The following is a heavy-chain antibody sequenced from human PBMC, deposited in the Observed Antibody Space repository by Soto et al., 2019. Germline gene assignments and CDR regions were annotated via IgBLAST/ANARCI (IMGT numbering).Heavy chain of an antibody. Sequence: EVQLLDSGGGLVQPGGSLRLSCAASGFTFSSYAMSWVRQAPGKGLEWVSSISGSGGGTYYADSVKGRFTISRDNSKNTLSLQMNSLRAEDTAVYCCAKSRGSGSYFNPSDAFDFWGQGTMVTVSS. V-gene: IGHV3-23*01. D-gene: IGHD3-10*01. CDR1: GFTFSSYA. CDR2: ISGSGGGT. J-gene: IGHJ3*01. CDR3: AKSRGSGSYFNPSDAFDF.